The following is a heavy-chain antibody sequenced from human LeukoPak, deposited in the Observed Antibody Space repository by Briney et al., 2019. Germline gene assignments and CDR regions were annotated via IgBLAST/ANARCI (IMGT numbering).Heavy chain of an antibody. D-gene: IGHD4-17*01. CDR1: GGSFSVYY. CDR2: INHSGST. V-gene: IGHV4-34*01. J-gene: IGHJ4*02. Sequence: PSETLSLTCAVYGGSFSVYYWSWIRQPPGKGLEWIGEINHSGSTNYNPSLKSRVTISVDTSNNHFSLKLSSVTAADTAVYYCARDSGNDFGANWGQGTLVTVSS. CDR3: ARDSGNDFGAN.